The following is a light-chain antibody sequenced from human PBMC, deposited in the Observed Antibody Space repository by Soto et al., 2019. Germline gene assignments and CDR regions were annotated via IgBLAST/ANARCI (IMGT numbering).Light chain of an antibody. Sequence: EIVLTQSPGTLSLSPGERATLSCRASQSVSSSYLAWYQQKPGQAPRLLIYGASSRATGIPDRFSGSGSGTDFTLTISRLEPEDFAVYYCHQYNDWPSITFGQGTRLENK. CDR1: QSVSSSY. J-gene: IGKJ5*01. V-gene: IGKV3-20*01. CDR2: GAS. CDR3: HQYNDWPSIT.